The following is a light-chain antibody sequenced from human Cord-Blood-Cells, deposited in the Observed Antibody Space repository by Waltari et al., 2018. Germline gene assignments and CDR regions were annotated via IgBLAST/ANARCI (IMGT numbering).Light chain of an antibody. CDR2: DAS. CDR3: QQYNSYSYT. CDR1: QRISSW. V-gene: IGKV1-5*01. J-gene: IGKJ2*01. Sequence: DIQMTQSPSTLSASVGDRVTITCRASQRISSWLAWYQQKPGKAPKLLIDDASSVESGVPSRFSVSGSGTEFTLTISSLQPDDFATYYCQQYNSYSYTFGQGTKLEIK.